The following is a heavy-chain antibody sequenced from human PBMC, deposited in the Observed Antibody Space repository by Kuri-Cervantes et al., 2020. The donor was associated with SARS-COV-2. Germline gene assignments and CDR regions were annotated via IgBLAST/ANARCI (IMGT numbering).Heavy chain of an antibody. V-gene: IGHV4-39*07. CDR1: GGSISEGTTYY. D-gene: IGHD6-19*01. CDR3: ARSQVVRHLGWSSELSYRYYMGV. J-gene: IGHJ6*04. Sequence: SETLSLTCTVSGGSISEGTTYYWAWIRQPPGKGLEWIGSIYSGGTTYYDPSLESRVTISTDTSKNQFSLRLNSVTAADTAVYFCARSQVVRHLGWSSELSYRYYMGVWGKGTTVTVSS. CDR2: IYSGGTT.